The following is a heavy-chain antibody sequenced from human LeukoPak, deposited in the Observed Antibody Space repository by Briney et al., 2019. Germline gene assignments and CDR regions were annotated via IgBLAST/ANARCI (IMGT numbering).Heavy chain of an antibody. V-gene: IGHV1-69*13. Sequence: SVKVSCKASGGTFSSYAISWVRQAPGQGLEWMGGIIPIFGTANYAQKFQGRVTITADESTSTAYMELRSLRSDDTAVYYCARAGTQGESSDFDYWGQGTLVTVSS. CDR2: IIPIFGTA. CDR1: GGTFSSYA. CDR3: ARAGTQGESSDFDY. J-gene: IGHJ4*02.